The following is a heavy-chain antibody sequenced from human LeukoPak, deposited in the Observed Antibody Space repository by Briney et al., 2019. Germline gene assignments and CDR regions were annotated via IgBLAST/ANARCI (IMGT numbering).Heavy chain of an antibody. CDR2: IVVASGNT. D-gene: IGHD2-21*02. V-gene: IGHV1-58*01. CDR3: AADRGYCDGDCLDV. Sequence: ASVKVSCKASGFSFTNSNSAVQWVRQARGQRLEWIGWIVVASGNTNYAQKFRERVTITRDMSTSTAYMELSSLRSEDTAVYYCAADRGYCDGDCLDVWGQGTTDTVSS. J-gene: IGHJ6*02. CDR1: GFSFTNSNSA.